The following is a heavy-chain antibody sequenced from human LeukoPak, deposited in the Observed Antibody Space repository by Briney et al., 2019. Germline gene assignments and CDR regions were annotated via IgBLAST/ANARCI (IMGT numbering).Heavy chain of an antibody. CDR3: AKSWYYDILTGKGGFDY. CDR1: GFTFSSYA. J-gene: IGHJ4*02. CDR2: ISGSGGSA. D-gene: IGHD3-9*01. Sequence: GGSLRLSCAASGFTFSSYAMSWVRQAPGKGLEWVSAISGSGGSAYYADSVKGRFTISRDNSKNTLYLQMNSLRAEDTAVYYCAKSWYYDILTGKGGFDYWGQGTLVTVSP. V-gene: IGHV3-23*01.